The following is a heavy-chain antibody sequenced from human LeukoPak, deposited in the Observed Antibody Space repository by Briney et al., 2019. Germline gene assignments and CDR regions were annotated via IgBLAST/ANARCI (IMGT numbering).Heavy chain of an antibody. V-gene: IGHV3-74*01. CDR3: ARASYSSGLKNYGMDV. CDR2: INSDGSST. CDR1: GFSFSSYW. J-gene: IGHJ6*02. Sequence: PGGSLRLSCAASGFSFSSYWMHWVRQAPGKGPMWVSRINSDGSSTSYADSVKGRFTIPRDNAKNTLYLQMNSLRGEDTAVYYCARASYSSGLKNYGMDVWGQGATVTVSS. D-gene: IGHD3-22*01.